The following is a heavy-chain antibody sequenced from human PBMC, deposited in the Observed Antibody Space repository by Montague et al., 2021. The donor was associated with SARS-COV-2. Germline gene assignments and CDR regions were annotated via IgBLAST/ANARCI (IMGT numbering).Heavy chain of an antibody. CDR2: ISATSRTI. V-gene: IGHV3-48*04. Sequence: SLRLSCAVSGFSFSSFTLHWVRQAPGMGLEWFSYISATSRTIYYADSVKGRFTVSRDNAKNSLYLQMNSLRAEDTALYYCVRDPATGMDAWGLGTMVTVSS. CDR1: GFSFSSFT. CDR3: VRDPATGMDA. J-gene: IGHJ6*02.